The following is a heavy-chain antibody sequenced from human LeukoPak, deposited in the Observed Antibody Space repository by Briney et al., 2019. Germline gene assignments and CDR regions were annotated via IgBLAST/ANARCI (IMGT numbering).Heavy chain of an antibody. Sequence: ASVKVSRKASGYTFTGYYMHWVRQAPGQGLEWMGWINPNSGGTNYAQKFQGRVTMTRDTSISTAYMELSRLRSDDTAVYYCASKTFTGYSSGWYFDAFDIWGQGTMVTVSS. CDR3: ASKTFTGYSSGWYFDAFDI. CDR2: INPNSGGT. D-gene: IGHD6-19*01. J-gene: IGHJ3*02. V-gene: IGHV1-2*02. CDR1: GYTFTGYY.